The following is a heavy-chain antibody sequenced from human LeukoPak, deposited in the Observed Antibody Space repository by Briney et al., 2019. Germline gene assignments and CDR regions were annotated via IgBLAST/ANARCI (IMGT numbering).Heavy chain of an antibody. J-gene: IGHJ4*02. D-gene: IGHD3-22*01. CDR1: GFTFSSYA. V-gene: IGHV3-23*01. CDR2: ISGSGGST. Sequence: PGGSLSLSCAASGFTFSSYAMSWVRQAPGKGLEWVSAISGSGGSTYYADSVKGRFTISRDNSKNTLYLQMNSLRAEDTAVYYCAKDSLATYNYYDSTWFDYWGQGTLVTVSS. CDR3: AKDSLATYNYYDSTWFDY.